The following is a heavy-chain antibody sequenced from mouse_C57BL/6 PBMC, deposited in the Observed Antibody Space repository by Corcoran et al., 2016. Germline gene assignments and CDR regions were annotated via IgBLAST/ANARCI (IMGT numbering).Heavy chain of an antibody. V-gene: IGHV9-3*01. CDR3: ARAPYGSSYWYFDV. Sequence: QIQLVQSGPELKKPGETVKISCKASGYTFTTYGMSWVKQAPGKGLKWMGWINTYSGVPTYADDFKGRFAFSLETSASTAYLQINNLKNEDTATYFCARAPYGSSYWYFDVWGTGTMVTVSS. J-gene: IGHJ1*03. CDR1: GYTFTTYG. CDR2: INTYSGVP. D-gene: IGHD1-1*01.